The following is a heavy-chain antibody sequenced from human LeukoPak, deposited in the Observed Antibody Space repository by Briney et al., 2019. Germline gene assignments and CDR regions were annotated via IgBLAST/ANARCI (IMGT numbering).Heavy chain of an antibody. CDR2: ISYDGSNK. D-gene: IGHD3-22*01. CDR1: GFTFSSYA. CDR3: ARDGYYYDSSGYYYGIPDY. J-gene: IGHJ4*02. Sequence: QPGRSLRLSCAATGFTFSSYAMHWVRQAPGKGLEWVAFISYDGSNKYYADSVKGRFTISRDNSKNTLYLQMNSLRAEDTAVYYCARDGYYYDSSGYYYGIPDYWGQGTLVTVSS. V-gene: IGHV3-30-3*01.